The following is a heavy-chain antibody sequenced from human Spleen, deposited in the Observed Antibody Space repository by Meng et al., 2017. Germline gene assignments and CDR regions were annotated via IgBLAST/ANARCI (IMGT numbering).Heavy chain of an antibody. J-gene: IGHJ4*02. CDR2: INTDGSTT. Sequence: VGAGGGLVQPGGSLRPSCAASGFTFSGHWMHWVRQAPGKGLVWVSRINTDGSTTTYADSVKGRFTISRDNAKSTLYLQMSGLRIDDTGVYYCTWDDKAVSDYWGQGTLVTVSS. D-gene: IGHD3-9*01. CDR1: GFTFSGHW. V-gene: IGHV3-74*03. CDR3: TWDDKAVSDY.